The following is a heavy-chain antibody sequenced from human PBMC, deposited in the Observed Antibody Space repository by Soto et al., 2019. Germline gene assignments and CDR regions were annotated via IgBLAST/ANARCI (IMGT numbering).Heavy chain of an antibody. J-gene: IGHJ4*02. V-gene: IGHV4-39*01. CDR1: GGSISSSSYY. Sequence: SETLSLTCTVSGGSISSSSYYWGWIRQPPGKGLEWIGRIYYSGSTYYNPSLKSRVTISVDTSKNQFSLKLSSVTAADTAVYYCARRGTGTYDYWGQGTLVTVSS. D-gene: IGHD1-7*01. CDR2: IYYSGST. CDR3: ARRGTGTYDY.